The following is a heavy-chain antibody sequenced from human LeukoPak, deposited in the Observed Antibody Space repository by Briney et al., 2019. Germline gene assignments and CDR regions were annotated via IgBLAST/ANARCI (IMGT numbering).Heavy chain of an antibody. J-gene: IGHJ4*02. V-gene: IGHV3-7*03. CDR3: AKGGGVGYPPDY. D-gene: IGHD1-1*01. CDR2: VNQDGTEK. CDR1: GITFSTYW. Sequence: GGSLRLSCAASGITFSTYWMNWVRQAPGKGLEWVANVNQDGTEKYYVDSVKGRFTISRDNSKNSLYLQMNSLRAEDTALYYCAKGGGVGYPPDYWGQGTLVTVSS.